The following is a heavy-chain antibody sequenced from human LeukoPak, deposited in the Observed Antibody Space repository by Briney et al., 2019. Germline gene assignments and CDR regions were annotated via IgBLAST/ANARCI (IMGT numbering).Heavy chain of an antibody. D-gene: IGHD2-15*01. CDR1: GFVFSDYG. CDR3: ARAGGYFYGMDV. J-gene: IGHJ6*02. CDR2: IWYDGNTK. Sequence: PGGSLRLSCAASGFVFSDYGMHWVRQAPGKGLEWLAVIWYDGNTKYYADSVRGRFTISRDNSKNTLYLQMNSLRAEDTAVYYCARAGGYFYGMDVWGQGTTVTVSS. V-gene: IGHV3-33*01.